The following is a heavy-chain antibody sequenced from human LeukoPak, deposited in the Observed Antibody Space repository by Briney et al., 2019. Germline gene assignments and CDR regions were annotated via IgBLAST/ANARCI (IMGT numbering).Heavy chain of an antibody. J-gene: IGHJ5*01. CDR3: AKVAVRSSGWYGFDS. V-gene: IGHV3-23*01. CDR1: GFTFRNYA. Sequence: PGGSLRLSCTASGFTFRNYAMTWVRQAPGKGLEWVSTISGSGGTTYYADSVKGRFTISRDNHKNTLYLEMNSLRAEDTAVYYCAKVAVRSSGWYGFDSWGQGTLVTVSS. D-gene: IGHD6-19*01. CDR2: ISGSGGTT.